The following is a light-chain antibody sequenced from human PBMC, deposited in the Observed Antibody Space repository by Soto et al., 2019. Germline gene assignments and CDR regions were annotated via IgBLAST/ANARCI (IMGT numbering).Light chain of an antibody. V-gene: IGKV3-20*01. CDR3: QQYGSPGT. Sequence: IVMTQSQATLSLSPGERATLSCRASQSVSRNLAWYQQRPGQPPRLLIYGASNRATGIPDRFSGSGSGTDFTLTISRMAPEDFAVYYCQQYGSPGTFGQGTKVDIK. CDR2: GAS. J-gene: IGKJ1*01. CDR1: QSVSRN.